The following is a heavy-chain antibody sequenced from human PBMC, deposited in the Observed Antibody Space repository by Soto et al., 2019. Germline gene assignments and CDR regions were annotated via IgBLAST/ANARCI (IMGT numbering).Heavy chain of an antibody. J-gene: IGHJ4*02. CDR1: GVSIDTAF. Sequence: QVHLQESGPGLVKPAETLSLTCSVSGVSIDTAFWSWIRQPAGKGLEWIGRIYTKERTYYNPSLKSRVSMSVDTPTNQISLNLRSVTAADTAVYYCVRGWGGFGGRDLWDYFDHWGQGALVTVSS. CDR2: IYTKERT. V-gene: IGHV4-4*07. D-gene: IGHD3-3*01. CDR3: VRGWGGFGGRDLWDYFDH.